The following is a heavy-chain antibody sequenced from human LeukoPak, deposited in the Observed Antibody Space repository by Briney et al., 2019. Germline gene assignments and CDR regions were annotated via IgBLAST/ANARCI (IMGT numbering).Heavy chain of an antibody. Sequence: GGSLRLSCAAPVCSFSSCGMHWVRQAPGKGLEWVAFIRFDGSNKYYADSVKGRFTISRDNSKNTLYLQMNSLRAEDTAVYYCAKDLSSLEYWGQGTLITVSS. CDR2: IRFDGSNK. CDR1: VCSFSSCG. J-gene: IGHJ4*02. CDR3: AKDLSSLEY. V-gene: IGHV3-30*02. D-gene: IGHD3-3*01.